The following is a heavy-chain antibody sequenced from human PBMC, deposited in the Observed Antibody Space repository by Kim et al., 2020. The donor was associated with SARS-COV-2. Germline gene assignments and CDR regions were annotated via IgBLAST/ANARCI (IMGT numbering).Heavy chain of an antibody. J-gene: IGHJ6*02. CDR1: GYTFTSYA. Sequence: ASVKVSCKASGYTFTSYAMHWVRQAPGQRLEWMGWINAGNGNTKYSQKFQGRVTITRDTSASTAYMELSSLRSEDTAVYYCARDEFGSGWSQGYYGMDVWGQGTTVTVSS. V-gene: IGHV1-3*01. D-gene: IGHD6-19*01. CDR3: ARDEFGSGWSQGYYGMDV. CDR2: INAGNGNT.